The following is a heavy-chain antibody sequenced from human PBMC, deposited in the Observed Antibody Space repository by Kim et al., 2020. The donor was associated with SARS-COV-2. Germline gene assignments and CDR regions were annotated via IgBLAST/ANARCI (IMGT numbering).Heavy chain of an antibody. Sequence: GGSLRLSCAASGFTFSSYTMTWVRQVPGKGLDWVSALNGDGDETYYADSVKGRFTISRDNSKNTLYLQMNSLRAEDTAVYYCAKGVTGTPYFQDWGQGTLVTVSS. V-gene: IGHV3-23*01. CDR1: GFTFSSYT. D-gene: IGHD3-10*01. J-gene: IGHJ1*01. CDR2: LNGDGDET. CDR3: AKGVTGTPYFQD.